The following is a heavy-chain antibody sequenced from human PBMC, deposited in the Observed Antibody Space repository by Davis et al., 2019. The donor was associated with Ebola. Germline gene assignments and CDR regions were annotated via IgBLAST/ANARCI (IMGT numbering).Heavy chain of an antibody. CDR3: ARMLWSGYYFDY. CDR2: INAGNGNT. CDR1: GYTFTSYA. V-gene: IGHV1-3*01. J-gene: IGHJ4*02. Sequence: ASVQVSCNASGYTFTSYAMHWVRQAPGQRLEWMGWINAGNGNTKYSQKFQGRVTITRDTSASTAYMELSSLRSEDTAVYYCARMLWSGYYFDYWGQGTLVTVSS. D-gene: IGHD3-10*02.